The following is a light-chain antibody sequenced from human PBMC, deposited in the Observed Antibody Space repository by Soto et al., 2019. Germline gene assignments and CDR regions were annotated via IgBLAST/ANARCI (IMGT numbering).Light chain of an antibody. CDR3: QLYGPLQRFT. CDR1: QSVRSSY. J-gene: IGKJ3*01. V-gene: IGKV3-20*01. CDR2: STS. Sequence: EIVLTQSPGTLSSSPGERATLSFXXSQSVRSSYVAWVQQKPGQAPRVLXYSTSNRATGIPERFTGGGSGTDFTLTISRLEPEDFAVYFCQLYGPLQRFTFGPGTKVDIK.